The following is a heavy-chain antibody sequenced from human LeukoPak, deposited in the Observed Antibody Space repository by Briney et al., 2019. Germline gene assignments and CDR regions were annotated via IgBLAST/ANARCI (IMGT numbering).Heavy chain of an antibody. Sequence: QTGGSLRLSCAASGFTFSSYGMHWVRQAPGKGLEWVAFIRFDGSNEYYADSVKGRFTISRDNSKNTLYLQMNSLRAEDTAVYYCVDGSGSYYNGQRWGQGTLVTVSS. D-gene: IGHD3-10*01. CDR3: VDGSGSYYNGQR. J-gene: IGHJ4*02. CDR2: IRFDGSNE. V-gene: IGHV3-30*02. CDR1: GFTFSSYG.